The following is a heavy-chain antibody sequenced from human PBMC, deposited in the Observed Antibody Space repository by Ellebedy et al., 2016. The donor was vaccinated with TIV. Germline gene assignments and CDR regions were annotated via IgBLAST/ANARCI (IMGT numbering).Heavy chain of an antibody. D-gene: IGHD5-24*01. CDR2: ISSGGGTT. V-gene: IGHV3-64D*06. Sequence: PGGSLRLSCSASGFIFSSYAMHWVRQAPGKGLELVSAISSGGGTTYYADPVKGRFTISRDNSKNILYLQLTSRRADDTAAYHCVKGSWCRDGYNTHYWGQGALVIVSS. CDR1: GFIFSSYA. J-gene: IGHJ4*02. CDR3: VKGSWCRDGYNTHY.